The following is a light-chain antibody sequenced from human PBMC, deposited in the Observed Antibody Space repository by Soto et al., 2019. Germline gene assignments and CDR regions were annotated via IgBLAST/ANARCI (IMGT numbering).Light chain of an antibody. V-gene: IGKV3-15*01. Sequence: EIVMTQSPATLSVSPGERATFSCRASQSVNTNLAWYQLKPGQAPRLLVYGASIRATGIPARFSGSGSGTDFTLTISRLEPEDFAVYYCQQYGSSAWTFGQGTKVDI. J-gene: IGKJ1*01. CDR2: GAS. CDR3: QQYGSSAWT. CDR1: QSVNTN.